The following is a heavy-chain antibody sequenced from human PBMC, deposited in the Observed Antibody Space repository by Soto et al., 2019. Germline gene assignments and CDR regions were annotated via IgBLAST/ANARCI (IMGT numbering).Heavy chain of an antibody. CDR3: LRGLDFYDTSGEGVDY. J-gene: IGHJ4*02. D-gene: IGHD3-22*01. CDR1: GGSFSVYY. Sequence: SWAVSLTCAVYGGSFSVYYWSWIRQPPGKVLEWLGEINHSGSTNYNPSLKSRVTISVSTSKNQFFLNVSSVTAQDTPVHYCLRGLDFYDTSGEGVDYWGQGDLV. CDR2: INHSGST. V-gene: IGHV4-34*01.